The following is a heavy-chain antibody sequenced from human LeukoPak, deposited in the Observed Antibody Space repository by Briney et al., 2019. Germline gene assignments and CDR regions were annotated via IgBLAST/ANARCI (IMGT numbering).Heavy chain of an antibody. J-gene: IGHJ4*02. D-gene: IGHD2-21*02. CDR2: IYHSGST. V-gene: IGHV4-30-2*01. CDR3: ARAGFHLVVVTAIPDDYFDY. Sequence: SETLSLTCTVSGGSISSGGYYWSWIRQPPGKGLEWIGYIYHSGSTYYNPSLKSRVTISVDTSKNQFSLKLSSVTAADTAVYYCARAGFHLVVVTAIPDDYFDYWGQGTLVTVSS. CDR1: GGSISSGGYY.